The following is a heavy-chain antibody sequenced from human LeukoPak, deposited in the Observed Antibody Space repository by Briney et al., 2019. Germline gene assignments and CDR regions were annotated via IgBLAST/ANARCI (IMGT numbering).Heavy chain of an antibody. V-gene: IGHV1-18*01. J-gene: IGHJ4*02. CDR3: ARDCIGCHGFDH. D-gene: IGHD2-15*01. CDR1: GYTFSSYG. CDR2: VSAYADNT. Sequence: GASVKVSCKASGYTFSSYGITWVRQAPGQGLEWMGWVSAYADNTNYVQKIQGRVTMTTDTSTNTAYMELRSLRSDDTAVYYCARDCIGCHGFDHWGQGTLVTVSS.